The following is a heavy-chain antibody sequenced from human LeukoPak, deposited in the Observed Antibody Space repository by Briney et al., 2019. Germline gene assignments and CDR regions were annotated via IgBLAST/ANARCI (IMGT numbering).Heavy chain of an antibody. V-gene: IGHV3-21*01. CDR3: ARGSQEGYFDWLIDY. CDR1: GFTFSSYS. CDR2: ISSSSSYI. Sequence: PGGSLRLSCSTSGFTFSSYSMNWVRQAPGKGLEWVSSISSSSSYIYYADSVKGRFTISRDNAKNSLYLQMNSLRAEDTAVYYCARGSQEGYFDWLIDYWGQGTLVTVSS. D-gene: IGHD3-9*01. J-gene: IGHJ4*02.